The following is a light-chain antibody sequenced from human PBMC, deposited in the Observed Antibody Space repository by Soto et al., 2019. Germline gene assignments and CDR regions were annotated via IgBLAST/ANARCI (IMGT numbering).Light chain of an antibody. CDR1: SSNIGRNT. CDR2: SYN. J-gene: IGLJ2*01. Sequence: QSVLTQPPSASGTPGQRVTISCSGSSSNIGRNTVNWYQQLPGTAPKLLIYSYNQRPSGVPDRFSGSKSGTSASLAISGLQSEDEADYYCAAWDDSLNGVVIGGGTKLTVL. V-gene: IGLV1-44*01. CDR3: AAWDDSLNGVV.